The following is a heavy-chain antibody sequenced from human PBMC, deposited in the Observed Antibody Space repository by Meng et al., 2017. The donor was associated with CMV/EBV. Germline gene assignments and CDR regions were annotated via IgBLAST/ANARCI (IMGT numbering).Heavy chain of an antibody. J-gene: IGHJ4*02. V-gene: IGHV1-2*02. CDR1: GYRFSDHY. CDR2: IYPNSGGT. D-gene: IGHD1-1*01. Sequence: QVLLVQPGAEVKSPAASVKVSCQTSGYRFSDHYMHWVRQAPGQGLEWMGWIYPNSGGTHYAQKFQDRVTMTRDTSISTVYMELSRLTSDDTAVYYCVRDHNWGPDYWGQGTLVTVSS. CDR3: VRDHNWGPDY.